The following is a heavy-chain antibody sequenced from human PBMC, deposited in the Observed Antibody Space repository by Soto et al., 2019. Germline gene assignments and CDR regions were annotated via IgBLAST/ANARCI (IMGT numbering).Heavy chain of an antibody. CDR1: GFTFSSYG. CDR3: AKEVAGYGMDV. V-gene: IGHV3-30*18. CDR2: ISYDGSKK. Sequence: QVQLVESGGGVVQPGRSLRLSCAASGFTFSSYGMHWVRQAPGKGLEWVAVISYDGSKKYYADSVKGRFTISRDNSKNTLYLQMNSLRAEDTDVYYCAKEVAGYGMDVWGQGTTVTVSS. J-gene: IGHJ6*02.